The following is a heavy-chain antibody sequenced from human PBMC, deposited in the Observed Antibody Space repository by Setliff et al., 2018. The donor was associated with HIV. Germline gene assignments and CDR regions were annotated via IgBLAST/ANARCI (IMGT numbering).Heavy chain of an antibody. CDR3: AREQYHFVVDYYYYYGMDV. CDR1: GGSINSGAYL. J-gene: IGHJ6*02. V-gene: IGHV4-61*09. Sequence: SETLSLTCTVSGGSINSGAYLWAWIRQPAGKGLEWIGQTYSSGSTKCNPSLKSRVTISVDTSKNQFSLQLKHVTAADTAIYYCAREQYHFVVDYYYYYGMDVWGQGNTVTVSS. CDR2: TYSSGST. D-gene: IGHD2-15*01.